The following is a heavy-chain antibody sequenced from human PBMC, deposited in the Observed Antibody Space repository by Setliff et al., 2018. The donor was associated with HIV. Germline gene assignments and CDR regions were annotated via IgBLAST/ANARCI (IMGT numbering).Heavy chain of an antibody. Sequence: ASVKVSCKTSGYTFINYYVHWVRQAPGRGLEWLGVINPSEGNTNRAPRFQDRVIVTRDTSTDTAYMEVSSLRSEDTAMFYCATEHSDAFDIWGQGTMVTVSS. J-gene: IGHJ3*02. V-gene: IGHV1-46*01. CDR3: ATEHSDAFDI. CDR2: INPSEGNT. CDR1: GYTFINYY.